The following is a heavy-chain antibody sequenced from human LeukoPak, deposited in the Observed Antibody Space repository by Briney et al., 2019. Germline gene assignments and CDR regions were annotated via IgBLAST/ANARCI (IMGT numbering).Heavy chain of an antibody. Sequence: GASVKVSCKASGYTFTSYAMHWVRQAPGQRLEWMGWINAGNGNTKYSQEFQGRVTITRDTSASTAYMELSSLRSEDTAVYYCARGYPAKGYCSGGSCKYFDYWGQGTLVTVSS. CDR3: ARGYPAKGYCSGGSCKYFDY. CDR2: INAGNGNT. J-gene: IGHJ4*02. CDR1: GYTFTSYA. D-gene: IGHD2-15*01. V-gene: IGHV1-3*03.